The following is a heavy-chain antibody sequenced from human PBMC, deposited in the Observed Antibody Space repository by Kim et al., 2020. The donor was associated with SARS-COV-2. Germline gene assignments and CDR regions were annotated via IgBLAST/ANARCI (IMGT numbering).Heavy chain of an antibody. CDR2: INHSGST. CDR1: GGSFSGYY. J-gene: IGHJ5*02. Sequence: SQTLSLTCAVYGGSFSGYYWSWIRQPPGKGLEWIGEINHSGSTNYNPSLKSRVTISVDTSKNQFSLKLSSVTAADTAVYYCARGLRGVAAALEANWFDPW. CDR3: ARGLRGVAAALEANWFDP. V-gene: IGHV4-34*01. D-gene: IGHD2-15*01.